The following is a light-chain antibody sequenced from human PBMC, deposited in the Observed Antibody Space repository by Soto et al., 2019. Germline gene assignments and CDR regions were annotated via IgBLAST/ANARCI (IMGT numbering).Light chain of an antibody. J-gene: IGLJ3*02. V-gene: IGLV3-21*02. Sequence: SYELTQPPSVSVAPGQTARITCGGNNIGRKSVHWYQQRPGQAPVLVVYDDTDRPSGIPERFTGSNSRNTATLTLSRVEAGDEADYYFQVWDSSSDHRVFGGGTKLPVL. CDR1: NIGRKS. CDR3: QVWDSSSDHRV. CDR2: DDT.